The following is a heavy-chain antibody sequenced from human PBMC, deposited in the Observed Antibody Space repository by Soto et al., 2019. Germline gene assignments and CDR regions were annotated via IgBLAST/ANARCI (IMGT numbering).Heavy chain of an antibody. D-gene: IGHD5-18*01. J-gene: IGHJ4*02. CDR3: AKDLALIQLWFTEYYFDY. CDR2: ISGSGGST. V-gene: IGHV3-23*01. Sequence: GGSLRLSCAASGFTFSSYAMSWVRQAPGKGLEWVSAISGSGGSTYYADSVKGRFTISRDNSKNTLYLQMNSLRAEDTAVYYCAKDLALIQLWFTEYYFDYWGQGTLVTVSS. CDR1: GFTFSSYA.